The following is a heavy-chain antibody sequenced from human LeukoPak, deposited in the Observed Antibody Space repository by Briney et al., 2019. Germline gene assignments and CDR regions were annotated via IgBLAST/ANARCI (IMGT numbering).Heavy chain of an antibody. CDR1: GFTFSSYG. J-gene: IGHJ4*02. V-gene: IGHV3-NL1*01. CDR2: IYSGGST. Sequence: PGGSLRLSCAASGFTFSSYGMHWVRQAPGKGLEWVSLIYSGGSTYYADSVKGRFTISRDNSKNTLYLQMNSLRAEDTAVYYCARRGYDYGSPFDYWGQGTLVTVSS. D-gene: IGHD5-18*01. CDR3: ARRGYDYGSPFDY.